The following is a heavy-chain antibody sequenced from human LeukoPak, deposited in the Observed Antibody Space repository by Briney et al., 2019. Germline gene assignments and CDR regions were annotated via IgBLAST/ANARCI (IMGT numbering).Heavy chain of an antibody. Sequence: GALRLSCAASGFTFSDYDMSWIRQAPGKGLEWVSSISSSSSYIYYADSVKGRFTISRDNAKNSLYLQMNSLRAEDTAVYYCARESWDYYGSGSYAYFDYWGQGTLVTVSS. CDR3: ARESWDYYGSGSYAYFDY. CDR1: GFTFSDYD. J-gene: IGHJ4*02. V-gene: IGHV3-21*01. CDR2: ISSSSSYI. D-gene: IGHD3-10*01.